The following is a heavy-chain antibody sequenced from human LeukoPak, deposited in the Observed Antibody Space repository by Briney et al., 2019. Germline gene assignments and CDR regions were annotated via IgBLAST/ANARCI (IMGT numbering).Heavy chain of an antibody. J-gene: IGHJ3*02. Sequence: GGSLRLSCAASGCTFSSYWMSWVRRAPGRGLEWVADIKQDGTQKYYVDSVEGRITISRDNVKNSLYLQMNSLRVEDTAVYYCARDCGSDCSQAFDIWGQGTMVTVSS. CDR2: IKQDGTQK. D-gene: IGHD2-21*02. V-gene: IGHV3-7*05. CDR3: ARDCGSDCSQAFDI. CDR1: GCTFSSYW.